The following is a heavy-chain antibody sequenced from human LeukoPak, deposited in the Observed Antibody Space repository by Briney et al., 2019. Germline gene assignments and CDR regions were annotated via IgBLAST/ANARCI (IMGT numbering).Heavy chain of an antibody. Sequence: PSETLSLTCTVSGGSISSSSYYWGWIRQPPGKGLEWIGSIYYSGSTYYNPSLKSRVTISVDTSKNQFSLKLSSVTAADTAVYYCARHGYSSSSDYWGQGTLVTVSS. J-gene: IGHJ4*02. D-gene: IGHD6-6*01. CDR3: ARHGYSSSSDY. CDR2: IYYSGST. V-gene: IGHV4-39*01. CDR1: GGSISSSSYY.